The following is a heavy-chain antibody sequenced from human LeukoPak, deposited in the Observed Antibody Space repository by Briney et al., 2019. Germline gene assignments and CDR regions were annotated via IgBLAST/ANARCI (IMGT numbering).Heavy chain of an antibody. D-gene: IGHD6-13*01. CDR1: EFTFSSYA. V-gene: IGHV3-30*04. CDR2: TVFDGSNE. Sequence: GGSLRLSCAASEFTFSSYAMHWVRQAPGKGLEWVAVTVFDGSNEYYADSVKGRFTISRDNSKSTLYLQMNGLRAEDTAVYYCARAPGGRSWYYFDYWGQGTLVTVSS. J-gene: IGHJ4*02. CDR3: ARAPGGRSWYYFDY.